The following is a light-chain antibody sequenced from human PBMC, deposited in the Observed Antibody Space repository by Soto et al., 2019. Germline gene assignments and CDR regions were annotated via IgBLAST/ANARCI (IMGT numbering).Light chain of an antibody. V-gene: IGKV1-5*01. Sequence: DIQMTQSPSTLSASVGDRVTVTCRASQSITSWLAWYQQKPGKAPKLLIYDASSLETEVPSRFSGRGSGTEFTLTISGLQPDDIATYYCQQYDNLLSLTFGGGTKVEIK. CDR1: QSITSW. CDR3: QQYDNLLSLT. CDR2: DAS. J-gene: IGKJ4*01.